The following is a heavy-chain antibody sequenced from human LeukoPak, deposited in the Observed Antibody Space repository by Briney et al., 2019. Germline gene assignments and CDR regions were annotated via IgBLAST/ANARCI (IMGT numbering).Heavy chain of an antibody. CDR1: GDIFNSYS. CDR2: IIPMFGSA. Sequence: SVKVSCKASGDIFNSYSISWVRQAPGQGLEWMGGIIPMFGSANYAQKFQGRVTITTDQSTTAAYMELSSLSSEDTAVYYCARVGRSRGSLPNSYYYMDVWGKGTTVTVSS. CDR3: ARVGRSRGSLPNSYYYMDV. J-gene: IGHJ6*03. V-gene: IGHV1-69*05. D-gene: IGHD1-26*01.